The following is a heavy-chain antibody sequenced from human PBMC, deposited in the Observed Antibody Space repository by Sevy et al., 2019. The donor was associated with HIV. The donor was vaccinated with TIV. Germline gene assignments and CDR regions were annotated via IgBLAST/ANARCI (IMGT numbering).Heavy chain of an antibody. CDR1: GYTFTGYS. CDR2: INPISGGT. J-gene: IGHJ5*02. CDR3: ARVWNSDYYDSSGPNWFDP. Sequence: ASVKVSCKASGYTFTGYSMHWVRQAPGQGLEWMGWINPISGGTNYAQKFQGRVTMTRDTSISTAYMELSRLRFDDTAVYYCARVWNSDYYDSSGPNWFDPWGQGTLVTVSS. V-gene: IGHV1-2*02. D-gene: IGHD3-22*01.